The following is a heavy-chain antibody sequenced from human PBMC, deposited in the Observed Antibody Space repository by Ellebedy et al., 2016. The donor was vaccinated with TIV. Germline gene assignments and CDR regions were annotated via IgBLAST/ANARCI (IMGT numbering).Heavy chain of an antibody. CDR1: RFPFSIFG. CDR3: AKDESVGEVPRPFDY. V-gene: IGHV3-30*18. D-gene: IGHD3-10*01. Sequence: GESLKISCAASRFPFSIFGLHWVRRAPGKGLEWVALISSAGRKKYYADSVRGRFTISRDNSKNTLYLQMDSLRVEDTAIYYCAKDESVGEVPRPFDYWGQGTLVTASS. CDR2: ISSAGRKK. J-gene: IGHJ4*02.